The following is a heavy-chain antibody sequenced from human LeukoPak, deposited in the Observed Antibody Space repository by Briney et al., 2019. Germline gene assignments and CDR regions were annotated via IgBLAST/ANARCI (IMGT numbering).Heavy chain of an antibody. D-gene: IGHD3-10*01. CDR3: ARDYYGSGNDY. CDR2: IYSGGST. J-gene: IGHJ4*02. V-gene: IGHV3-53*01. CDR1: GGSISSNY. Sequence: ETLSLTCSVSGGSISSNYMSWVRQAPGKGLEWVSVIYSGGSTYYADSVKGRFTISRDNSKNTLYLQMNSLRAEDTAVYYCARDYYGSGNDYWGQGTLVTVSS.